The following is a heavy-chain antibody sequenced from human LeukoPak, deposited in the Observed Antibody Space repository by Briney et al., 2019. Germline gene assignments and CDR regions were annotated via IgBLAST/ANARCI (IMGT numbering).Heavy chain of an antibody. Sequence: PSETLSLTCTVSGGSISSSSYYWGWIRQPPGKGLEWIGSIYHSGSTYYNPSLKSRVIISIDTSKNQFSLKLSSVTAADTAVYYCAGDFWTGYYFRDWGQGTLVTVSS. D-gene: IGHD3/OR15-3a*01. CDR2: IYHSGST. CDR3: AGDFWTGYYFRD. V-gene: IGHV4-39*07. CDR1: GGSISSSSYY. J-gene: IGHJ1*01.